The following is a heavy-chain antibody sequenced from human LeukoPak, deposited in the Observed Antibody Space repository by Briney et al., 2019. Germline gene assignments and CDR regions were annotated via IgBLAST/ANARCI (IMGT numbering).Heavy chain of an antibody. V-gene: IGHV4-59*01. Sequence: SETLSLTCTVSGGSISSYFWSWIRQPPGKGLEWIGFIFYSGGTHYNPSLKSRVTISVDTSKNQFSLKLSSVTAADTAVYHCARAWEQQLVQGAFDIWGQGTLVTVSS. CDR1: GGSISSYF. CDR3: ARAWEQQLVQGAFDI. CDR2: IFYSGGT. D-gene: IGHD6-13*01. J-gene: IGHJ3*02.